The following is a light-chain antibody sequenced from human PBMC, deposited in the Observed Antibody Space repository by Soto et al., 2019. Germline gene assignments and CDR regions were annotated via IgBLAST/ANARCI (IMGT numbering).Light chain of an antibody. CDR1: ISDVGGYNY. Sequence: QSALTQPASVSGSPGQSITISCTGTISDVGGYNYVSWYQHHPGKAPKLMIYDVSYRPSGVSNRFSGSKSGNTASLTVSGLQAEDEGDYYCSSYTTSGTDVFGTGTKLTVL. V-gene: IGLV2-14*03. CDR3: SSYTTSGTDV. J-gene: IGLJ1*01. CDR2: DVS.